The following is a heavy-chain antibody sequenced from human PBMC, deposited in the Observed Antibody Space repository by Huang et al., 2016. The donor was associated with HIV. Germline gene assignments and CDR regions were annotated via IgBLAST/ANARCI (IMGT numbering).Heavy chain of an antibody. CDR3: VIMDDYFDY. V-gene: IGHV3-9*01. CDR2: IGGNSGDI. D-gene: IGHD2-8*01. CDR1: GFAFSEYA. J-gene: IGHJ4*02. Sequence: VQLVESGGGLVQPGWSLRLSWAASGFAFSEYAVHWVRQFPGKGLEWVSGIGGNSGDIAYAASVRGRFVISRDNAKKSLYLKMNGLRLEDTALYFCVIMDDYFDYWGQGVLVGVSS.